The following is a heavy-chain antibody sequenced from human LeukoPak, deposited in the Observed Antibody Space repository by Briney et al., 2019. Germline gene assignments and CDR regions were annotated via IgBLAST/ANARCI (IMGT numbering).Heavy chain of an antibody. CDR2: IYSGGST. V-gene: IGHV3-66*01. CDR3: ASERGYSYGAFDY. Sequence: GGSLRLSCAASGFTVSSNYMSWVRQAPGKGLEWVSVIYSGGSTYYADSVKGRFTISRDNSKNTLYHQMNSLRAEDTAVYYCASERGYSYGAFDYWGQGTLVTVSS. J-gene: IGHJ4*02. CDR1: GFTVSSNY. D-gene: IGHD5-18*01.